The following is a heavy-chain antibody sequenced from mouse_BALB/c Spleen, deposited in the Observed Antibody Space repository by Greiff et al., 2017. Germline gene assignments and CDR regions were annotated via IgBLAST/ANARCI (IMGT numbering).Heavy chain of an antibody. CDR3: ARGDGNYVPFDY. Sequence: DVMLVESGGGLVQPGGSRKLSCAASGFTFSSFGMHWVRQAPEKGLEWVAYISSGSSTIYYADTVKGRFTISRDNPKNTLFLQMTSLRSEDTAMYYCARGDGNYVPFDYWGQGTTLTVSS. D-gene: IGHD2-1*01. CDR1: GFTFSSFG. V-gene: IGHV5-17*02. CDR2: ISSGSSTI. J-gene: IGHJ2*01.